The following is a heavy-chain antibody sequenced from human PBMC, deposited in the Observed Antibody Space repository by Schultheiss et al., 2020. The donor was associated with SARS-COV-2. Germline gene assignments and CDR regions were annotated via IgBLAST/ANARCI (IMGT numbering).Heavy chain of an antibody. J-gene: IGHJ3*02. D-gene: IGHD2-15*01. CDR3: ARYISLAGAAPDAFDI. CDR1: GFTFSSYG. Sequence: LSFSASGFTFSSYGMHWVRQAPGKGLEWVAVIWYDGSNKYYADSVKGRFTISRDNSKNTLYLQMNSLRAEDTAVYYCARYISLAGAAPDAFDIWGQGTMVTVSS. CDR2: IWYDGSNK. V-gene: IGHV3-33*01.